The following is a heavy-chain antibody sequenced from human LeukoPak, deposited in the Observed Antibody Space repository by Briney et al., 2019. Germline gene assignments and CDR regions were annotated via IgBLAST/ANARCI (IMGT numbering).Heavy chain of an antibody. CDR1: GFTFSSYA. V-gene: IGHV3-23*01. J-gene: IGHJ4*02. Sequence: PGGSLRLSCAASGFTFSSYAMSWVRQAPGKGLEWASAISGSGGSTYYADSVKGRFTISRDNSKNTLYLQMNSLRAEDTAVYYCAKATPFVGGGSRLFDYWGQGTLVTVSS. CDR2: ISGSGGST. D-gene: IGHD2-15*01. CDR3: AKATPFVGGGSRLFDY.